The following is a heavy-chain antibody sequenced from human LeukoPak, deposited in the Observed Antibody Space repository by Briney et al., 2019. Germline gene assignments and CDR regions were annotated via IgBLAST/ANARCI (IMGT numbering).Heavy chain of an antibody. J-gene: IGHJ3*02. CDR1: GGSISSGGHS. D-gene: IGHD2-15*01. CDR2: IYYSGST. CDR3: ARGCSGGSSYEAFDI. V-gene: IGHV4-31*03. Sequence: SETLSLTCTVSGGSISSGGHSWSWIRQHPGKGLEWIGYIYYSGSTYYNPSLKSRVTISVDTSKNQFSLKLSSVTAADTAVYYCARGCSGGSSYEAFDIWGQGTMVTVSS.